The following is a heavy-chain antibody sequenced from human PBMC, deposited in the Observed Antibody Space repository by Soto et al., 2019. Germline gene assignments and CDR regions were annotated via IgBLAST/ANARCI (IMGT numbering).Heavy chain of an antibody. Sequence: PSETLSLTCSVSGGSVSSYWWSWIRQPPGKGLEWIGYIYYTGSTNYSPSLKGRATISLDASKSQFSLKLTSVTAADTAVYYCARGPGASDYYFDYWGPGTLVTVSS. CDR2: IYYTGST. CDR3: ARGPGASDYYFDY. V-gene: IGHV4-59*02. CDR1: GGSVSSYW. D-gene: IGHD3-10*01. J-gene: IGHJ4*02.